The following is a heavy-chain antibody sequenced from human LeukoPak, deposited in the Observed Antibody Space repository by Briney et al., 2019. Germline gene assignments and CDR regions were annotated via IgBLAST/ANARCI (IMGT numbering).Heavy chain of an antibody. CDR2: IYYSGST. V-gene: IGHV4-39*01. CDR1: GGSISSSSHY. CDR3: ATHPYYYGSGDAFDI. D-gene: IGHD3-10*01. Sequence: PETLSLTCTVSGGSISSSSHYWGWIRQPPGKGLEWIGSIYYSGSTYYNPSLKSRVTISVDTSKNQFSLKLSSVTAADTAVYYCATHPYYYGSGDAFDIWGQGTMVSVSS. J-gene: IGHJ3*02.